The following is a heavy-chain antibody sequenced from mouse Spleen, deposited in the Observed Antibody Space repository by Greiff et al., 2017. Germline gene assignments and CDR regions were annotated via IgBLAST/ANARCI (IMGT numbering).Heavy chain of an antibody. J-gene: IGHJ1*01. Sequence: EVQGVESGGGLVQPGGSLSLSCAASGFTFTDYYMSWVRQPPGKALEWLGFIRNKANGYTTEYSASVKGRFTISRDNSQSILYLQMNALRAEDSATYYCARSFYYYGSSYWYFDVWGAGTTVTVSS. V-gene: IGHV7-3*01. CDR2: IRNKANGYTT. CDR3: ARSFYYYGSSYWYFDV. D-gene: IGHD1-1*01. CDR1: GFTFTDYY.